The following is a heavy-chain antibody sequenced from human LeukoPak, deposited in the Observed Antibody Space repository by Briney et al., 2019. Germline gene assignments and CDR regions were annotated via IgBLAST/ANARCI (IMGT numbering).Heavy chain of an antibody. CDR3: ARDIAVADLYYYYGMDV. D-gene: IGHD6-19*01. J-gene: IGHJ6*02. Sequence: SVKVSCKASGGTFSSYAISWVRQAPGQGLEWMGGIIPIFGTANYAQKFQGRVTITADESTSTAYMELSSLRSEDTAVYYCARDIAVADLYYYYGMDVWGQGTTVTVSS. V-gene: IGHV1-69*13. CDR1: GGTFSSYA. CDR2: IIPIFGTA.